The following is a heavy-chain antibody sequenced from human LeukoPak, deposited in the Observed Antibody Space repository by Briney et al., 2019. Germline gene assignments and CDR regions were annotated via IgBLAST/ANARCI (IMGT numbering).Heavy chain of an antibody. D-gene: IGHD3-3*01. J-gene: IGHJ6*03. CDR2: IYYSGST. CDR3: ARLVSFFHYMDV. CDR1: GGSISSSSYY. V-gene: IGHV4-39*01. Sequence: PSETLSLTCTVSGGSISSSSYYWGWIRQPPGKGLEWIGSIYYSGSTYYNPSLKSRVTISIDTSKNQFSLKLSSVTAADTALYYCARLVSFFHYMDVWGKGTTVTISS.